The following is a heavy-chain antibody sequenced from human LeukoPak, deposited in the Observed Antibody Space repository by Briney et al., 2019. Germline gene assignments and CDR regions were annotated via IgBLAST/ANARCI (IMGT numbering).Heavy chain of an antibody. CDR2: ISSSGGST. CDR3: AKFLGSGSYLYYYYGMDV. J-gene: IGHJ6*02. D-gene: IGHD3-10*01. V-gene: IGHV3-23*01. Sequence: GGPLRLSCAASGFTFSSYAMSWVRQAPGKGLEWVSGISSSGGSTYYADSVKGRFTISRDNSKNTLYLQMNSLRAEDTAVYYCAKFLGSGSYLYYYYGMDVWGQGTTVTVSS. CDR1: GFTFSSYA.